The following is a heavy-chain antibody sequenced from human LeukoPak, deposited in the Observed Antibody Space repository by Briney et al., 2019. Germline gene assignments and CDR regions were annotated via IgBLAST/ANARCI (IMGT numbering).Heavy chain of an antibody. Sequence: PGGSLRLPCAASGFTFSTYSMNWVRQAPGKGLDWVSYISSSSSNMYYADSVKGRFTTSRDNAKNSLHMQMNNLRAEDTAVYYCVRNDGDNAFDIWGRGTKVTVSS. CDR3: VRNDGDNAFDI. D-gene: IGHD4-17*01. J-gene: IGHJ3*02. V-gene: IGHV3-48*01. CDR1: GFTFSTYS. CDR2: ISSSSSNM.